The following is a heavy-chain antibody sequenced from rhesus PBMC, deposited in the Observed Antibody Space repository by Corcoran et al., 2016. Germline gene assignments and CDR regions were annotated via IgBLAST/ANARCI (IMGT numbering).Heavy chain of an antibody. J-gene: IGHJ4*01. V-gene: IGHV4-147*01. CDR1: GASISSNT. CDR2: SYGGNGHP. Sequence: QVQLQESGPGLVKRSETLPLTCAVSGASISSNTCSWIRQRPGTGLGWIGSSYGGNGHPSDNPSLNRRVTISKDTSTNQFALTLSSVTAADTAVYYCARWTGNLSFDHWGQGVLVTVSS. CDR3: ARWTGNLSFDH. D-gene: IGHD4-35*01.